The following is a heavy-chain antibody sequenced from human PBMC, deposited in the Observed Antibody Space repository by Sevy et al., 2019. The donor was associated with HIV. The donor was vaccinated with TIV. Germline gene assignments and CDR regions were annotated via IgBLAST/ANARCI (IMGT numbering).Heavy chain of an antibody. V-gene: IGHV1-69*13. CDR3: ATDSTNIVVVPAAIDGWDYYYGMDV. J-gene: IGHJ6*02. Sequence: ASVKVSCKASGGTFSSYAISWVRQAPGQGLEWMGGIIPIFGTANYAQKFQGRVTITADESTSTAYMELSSRRSEDTAVYYCATDSTNIVVVPAAIDGWDYYYGMDVWGQGTTVTVSS. CDR2: IIPIFGTA. CDR1: GGTFSSYA. D-gene: IGHD2-2*01.